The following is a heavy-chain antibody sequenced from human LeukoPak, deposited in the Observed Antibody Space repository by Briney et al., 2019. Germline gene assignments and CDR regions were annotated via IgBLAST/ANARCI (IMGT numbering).Heavy chain of an antibody. CDR2: IYSGGST. J-gene: IGHJ4*02. D-gene: IGHD6-19*01. CDR3: ARDNIAVAGMDY. V-gene: IGHV3-66*02. Sequence: GGSLRLSCAASGFTVSSNYMSWVRQAPGKGLERVSVIYSGGSTYYADSVKGRFTISRDNSKNTLYLQMNSLRAEDTAVYYCARDNIAVAGMDYWGQGTLVTVSS. CDR1: GFTVSSNY.